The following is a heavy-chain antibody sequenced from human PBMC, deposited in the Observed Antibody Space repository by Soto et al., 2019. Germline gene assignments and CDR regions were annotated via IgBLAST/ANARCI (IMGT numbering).Heavy chain of an antibody. D-gene: IGHD3-22*01. CDR1: SYTFTSYG. V-gene: IGHV1-18*04. J-gene: IGHJ4*02. CDR2: ISAYNGNT. CDR3: ARERLDSSGYYPTPPFDY. Sequence: SVEVSCKDSSYTFTSYGISLLRQAPGQWLEWMGWISAYNGNTNYAQKLQGRVTMTTDTSTSTAYMELRSLRSDDTAVYYCARERLDSSGYYPTPPFDYWGQGTLVTVSS.